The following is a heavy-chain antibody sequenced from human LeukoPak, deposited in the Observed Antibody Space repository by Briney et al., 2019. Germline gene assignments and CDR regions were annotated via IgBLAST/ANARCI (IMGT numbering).Heavy chain of an antibody. V-gene: IGHV3-74*01. D-gene: IGHD4-17*01. CDR1: GFTFSGYW. CDR3: ARDTGWYFDL. Sequence: GGSLRLSCAASGFTFSGYWMHWVRQVPGKGLVWVSRITGDGSSTTYADSVKGRFTISRDNAKNTVFLQMISLRAEDTAVYYCARDTGWYFDLWGRGTLVTVSS. CDR2: ITGDGSST. J-gene: IGHJ2*01.